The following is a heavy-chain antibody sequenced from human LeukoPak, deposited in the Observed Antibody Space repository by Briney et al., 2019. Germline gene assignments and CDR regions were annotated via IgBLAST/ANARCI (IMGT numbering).Heavy chain of an antibody. CDR2: ISGSGSNT. CDR1: GFTFSSYA. CDR3: AKDYYGSGSPPDY. J-gene: IGHJ4*02. D-gene: IGHD3-10*01. V-gene: IGHV3-23*01. Sequence: GGSLRLSCAASGFTFSSYAMSWVRQAPGKGLEWVSSISGSGSNTHYADSVKGRFTISRDNSKNTLYLQMNSLRAEDTAVYYCAKDYYGSGSPPDYWGQGTLVTVSS.